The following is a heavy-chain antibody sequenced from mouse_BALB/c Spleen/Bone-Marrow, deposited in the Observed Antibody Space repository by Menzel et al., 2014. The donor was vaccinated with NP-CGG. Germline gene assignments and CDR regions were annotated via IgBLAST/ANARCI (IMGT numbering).Heavy chain of an antibody. D-gene: IGHD4-1*01. J-gene: IGHJ1*01. Sequence: VQLQQPGAELAKPGASVKLSCTASGFNIKDTYMHWVKQRPEQGLEWIGRIDPANGNTKYDPKFRGKATITADTSSNTAYLQLSSLTSEDTAVYYCARWGKLGRGYFDVWGAGTTVTVSS. V-gene: IGHV14-3*02. CDR2: IDPANGNT. CDR1: GFNIKDTY. CDR3: ARWGKLGRGYFDV.